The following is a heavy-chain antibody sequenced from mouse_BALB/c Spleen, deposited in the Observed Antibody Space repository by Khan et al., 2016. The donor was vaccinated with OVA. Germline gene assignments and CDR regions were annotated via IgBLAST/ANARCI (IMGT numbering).Heavy chain of an antibody. CDR3: TRDRVMRAGYFDY. CDR2: ISSGGSYT. D-gene: IGHD2-1*01. V-gene: IGHV5-6-4*01. Sequence: EVELVESGGGLVKPGGSLKLSCAASGFTFSTYTMSWVRQTPEKRLEWVATISSGGSYTFYPDSVKGRFTISRDNAMNTLNLQMSSLKSEDTAMYYCTRDRVMRAGYFDYSGQGTTLTVSS. CDR1: GFTFSTYT. J-gene: IGHJ2*01.